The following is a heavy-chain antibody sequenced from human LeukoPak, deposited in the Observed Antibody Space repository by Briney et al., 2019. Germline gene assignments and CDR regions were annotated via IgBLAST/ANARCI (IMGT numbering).Heavy chain of an antibody. V-gene: IGHV3-23*01. CDR2: ISGSGDTT. CDR3: AKDGIVVANGYNWFDP. J-gene: IGHJ5*02. D-gene: IGHD3-22*01. CDR1: GFTFSSYA. Sequence: PGGSLRLSCAASGFTFSSYAMSWVRQAPGKGLEWVSTISGSGDTTYYADSVKGRFTISRDNSKNTLYLQMNSLRAEDTAVYYCAKDGIVVANGYNWFDPWGQGTLVTVSS.